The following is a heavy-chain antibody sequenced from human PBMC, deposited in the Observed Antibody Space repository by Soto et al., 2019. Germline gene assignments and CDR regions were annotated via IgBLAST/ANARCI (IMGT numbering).Heavy chain of an antibody. CDR2: INHSGST. J-gene: IGHJ5*02. Sequence: SETLSLTCAVYGVSFSGYYWSWIRQPPGKGLEWIGEINHSGSTNYNPSLKSRVTISVDTSKNQFSLKLSSVTAADTAVYYCASSSSGWSGWFDPWGQGTLVTVSS. CDR1: GVSFSGYY. V-gene: IGHV4-34*01. CDR3: ASSSSGWSGWFDP. D-gene: IGHD6-19*01.